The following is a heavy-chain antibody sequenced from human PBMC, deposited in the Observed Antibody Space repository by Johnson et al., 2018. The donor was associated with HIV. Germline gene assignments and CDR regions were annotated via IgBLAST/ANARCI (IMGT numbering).Heavy chain of an antibody. J-gene: IGHJ3*02. CDR1: GFTVSSNY. D-gene: IGHD6-13*01. CDR2: IYSGGST. CDR3: AKYRQQLVRSAFDI. Sequence: EVQLVESGGGLVQPGGSLRLSCAASGFTVSSNYMSWVRQAPGKGLEWVSVIYSGGSTYYADSVKGRFTISRDNSKNTLYLQMSSLRVEDTAVYYCAKYRQQLVRSAFDIWGQGTMVTVSS. V-gene: IGHV3-66*01.